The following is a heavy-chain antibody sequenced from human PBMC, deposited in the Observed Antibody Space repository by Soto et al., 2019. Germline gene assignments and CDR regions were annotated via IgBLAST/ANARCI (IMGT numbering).Heavy chain of an antibody. CDR3: ARGKRGYSGYDPLDY. Sequence: GGSLRLSCAASGFTFSSYWISWVRQAPGKGLEWVANIKQDGSEKYYVDSVKGRFTISRDNAKNSLYLQMNSLRAEDTAVYYCARGKRGYSGYDPLDYWGQGTLVTVSS. J-gene: IGHJ4*02. CDR1: GFTFSSYW. V-gene: IGHV3-7*03. CDR2: IKQDGSEK. D-gene: IGHD5-12*01.